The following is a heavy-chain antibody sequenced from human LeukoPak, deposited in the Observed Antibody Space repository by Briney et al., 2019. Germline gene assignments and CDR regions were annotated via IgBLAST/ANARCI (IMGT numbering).Heavy chain of an antibody. D-gene: IGHD3-16*02. V-gene: IGHV3-23*01. J-gene: IGHJ4*02. Sequence: GGSLRLSCAASGFTFSSYAMSWVRQAPGKGLEWVSAISGSGGSTYYADSVKGRLTISRDNSKNTLYLQMNSLRAEDTAVYYCAKVDDYVWGSYRYVDYWGQGTLVTVSS. CDR3: AKVDDYVWGSYRYVDY. CDR1: GFTFSSYA. CDR2: ISGSGGST.